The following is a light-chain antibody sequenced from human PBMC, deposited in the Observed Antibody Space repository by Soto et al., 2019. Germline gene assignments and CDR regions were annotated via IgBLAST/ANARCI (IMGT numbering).Light chain of an antibody. V-gene: IGLV2-14*01. J-gene: IGLJ1*01. CDR1: SSDVGAYNY. Sequence: QSVLTQPASVSGSPGQSITISCTGTSSDVGAYNYDSWYQQHPGKVPKLIIYDVNNRPSGVSNRFSGSKSGNTASLTISGLQTEDAADYYCSSYTSATTYVFGTGTKVTVL. CDR2: DVN. CDR3: SSYTSATTYV.